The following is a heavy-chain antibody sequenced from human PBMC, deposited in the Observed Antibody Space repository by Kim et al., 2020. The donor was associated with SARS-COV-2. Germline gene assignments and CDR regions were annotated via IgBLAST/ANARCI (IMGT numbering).Heavy chain of an antibody. CDR1: GFTFSSYW. J-gene: IGHJ4*02. CDR3: ARDFEGGYCSSTSCYAGIAIDY. D-gene: IGHD2-2*01. Sequence: GGSLRLSCAASGFTFSSYWMSWVSQAPGKGLEWVANIKQDGSEKYYVDSVKGRFTISRDNAKNSLYLQMNSLRAEDTAVYYCARDFEGGYCSSTSCYAGIAIDYWGQGTLVTVSS. V-gene: IGHV3-7*01. CDR2: IKQDGSEK.